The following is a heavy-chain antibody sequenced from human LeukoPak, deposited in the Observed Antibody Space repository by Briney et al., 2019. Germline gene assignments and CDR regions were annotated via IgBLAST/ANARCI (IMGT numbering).Heavy chain of an antibody. CDR3: AGVRGYCSSTICYRYYFDY. J-gene: IGHJ4*02. V-gene: IGHV4-38-2*02. CDR2: IYHSGST. Sequence: SETLSLTCTVSGYSISSGYYWGWIRQPPGKGLEWIGTIYHSGSTYYNPSLKSRVTISVDTSKNQFSLKLTSVTAADTAVYCCAGVRGYCSSTICYRYYFDYWGQGTLVTVSS. CDR1: GYSISSGYY. D-gene: IGHD2-2*01.